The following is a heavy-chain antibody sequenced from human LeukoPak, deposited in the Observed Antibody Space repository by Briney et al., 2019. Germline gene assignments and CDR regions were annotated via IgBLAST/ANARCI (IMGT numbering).Heavy chain of an antibody. Sequence: GGSLRLSCAASGFTFSIYGMHWVRQAPGKGLEWVAFIRYDGTNKYYADSVKGQFTISRDNSKNTLFLQMNSLRPEDTAVYYCAKDSTNYADYARPDVCGQGTLVTVSS. J-gene: IGHJ4*02. CDR3: AKDSTNYADYARPDV. D-gene: IGHD4-17*01. CDR2: IRYDGTNK. V-gene: IGHV3-30*02. CDR1: GFTFSIYG.